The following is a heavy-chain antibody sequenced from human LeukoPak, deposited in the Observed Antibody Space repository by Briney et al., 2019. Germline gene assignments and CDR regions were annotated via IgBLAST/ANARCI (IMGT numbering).Heavy chain of an antibody. CDR3: ARDPGDDAFDI. CDR2: IYSGGST. CDR1: GFTVSSNY. Sequence: PGGSLRLSCAASGFTVSSNYMSWVRQAPGKGPEWVSVIYSGGSTYYADSVKGRFTISRDNSKNTLYLQMNSLRAEDTAVYYCARDPGDDAFDIWGQGTMVTVSS. J-gene: IGHJ3*02. V-gene: IGHV3-66*01.